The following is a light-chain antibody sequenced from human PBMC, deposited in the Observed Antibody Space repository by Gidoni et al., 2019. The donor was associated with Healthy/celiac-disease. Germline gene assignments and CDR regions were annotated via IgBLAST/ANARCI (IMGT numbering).Light chain of an antibody. CDR1: QSVSSSY. V-gene: IGKV3-20*01. CDR3: QQYGSSPSIT. Sequence: VFTQSPGTLSLSPGERATLPCRASQSVSSSYLAWYQQKPGQAPRLLIYGASSRATGIPDRFSGSGSGTDFTLTISRLEPEDFAVYYCQQYGSSPSITFGQGTRLEIK. CDR2: GAS. J-gene: IGKJ5*01.